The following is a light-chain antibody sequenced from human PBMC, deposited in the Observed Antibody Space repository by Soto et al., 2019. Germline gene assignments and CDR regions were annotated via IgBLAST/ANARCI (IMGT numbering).Light chain of an antibody. CDR1: QSISSY. Sequence: DIQMTQSPSSLSASVGDRVTITCRASQSISSYLNWYQQKPGKAPKLLIYAASSLQSGFPSRLSGSGSGTDFTLTISSLQPEDFATYYCQHSYSTPRSFGQGTKVEIK. CDR2: AAS. CDR3: QHSYSTPRS. V-gene: IGKV1-39*01. J-gene: IGKJ1*01.